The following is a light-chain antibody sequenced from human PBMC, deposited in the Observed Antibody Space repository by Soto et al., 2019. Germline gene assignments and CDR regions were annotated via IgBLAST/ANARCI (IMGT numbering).Light chain of an antibody. V-gene: IGKV3-20*01. J-gene: IGKJ1*01. Sequence: EIVLTQSPGTLSLSPGERATLSCRASQSVSSSYFAWYQQKPGQAPRLLIYGASSRATGIPDRFSGSGSETQFSLTIIRLESEDFAVYYCKQYGSSPAWTFGQRTKVDIK. CDR1: QSVSSSY. CDR2: GAS. CDR3: KQYGSSPAWT.